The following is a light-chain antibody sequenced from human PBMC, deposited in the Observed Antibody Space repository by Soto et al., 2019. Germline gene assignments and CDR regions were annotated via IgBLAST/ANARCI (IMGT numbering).Light chain of an antibody. V-gene: IGLV8-61*01. CDR2: STN. CDR1: SGSVSTNHY. J-gene: IGLJ3*02. Sequence: QTVVTQEPSFSVSPGGTVTLTCGFSSGSVSTNHYPSWCQQTPGQAPRTLIYSTNTRSSGVPDRFSGSILGNKAALTITGAQADDESDYYCVLYMGSGIWVFGGGTKLTVL. CDR3: VLYMGSGIWV.